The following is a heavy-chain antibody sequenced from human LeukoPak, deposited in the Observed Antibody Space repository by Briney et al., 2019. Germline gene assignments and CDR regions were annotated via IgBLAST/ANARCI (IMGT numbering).Heavy chain of an antibody. V-gene: IGHV3-21*01. D-gene: IGHD3-22*01. J-gene: IGHJ4*02. CDR3: ASTPYDRDDY. CDR2: ISSSSGYI. CDR1: GFTFSSYS. Sequence: PGGSQRLSCAASGFTFSSYSMNWVRQAPGKGLEWVSSISSSSGYIYYADSVKGRFTISRDNAKNSLYLQMNSLRAEDTAVYYCASTPYDRDDYWGQGTLVTVSS.